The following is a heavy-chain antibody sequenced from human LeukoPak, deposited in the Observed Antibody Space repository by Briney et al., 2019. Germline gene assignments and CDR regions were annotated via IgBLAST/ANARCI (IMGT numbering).Heavy chain of an antibody. CDR2: IRYDGSNK. V-gene: IGHV3-30*02. CDR3: AKETRTFAAAVSYYYMDV. CDR1: GFTFSSYG. Sequence: GGSLRLSCAASGFTFSSYGMHWVRQAPGKGLEWVAFIRYDGSNKYYADSVKGRFTISRDNSKNTLYLQMNSLRAEDTAVYYCAKETRTFAAAVSYYYMDVWGKGTTVTISS. D-gene: IGHD6-13*01. J-gene: IGHJ6*03.